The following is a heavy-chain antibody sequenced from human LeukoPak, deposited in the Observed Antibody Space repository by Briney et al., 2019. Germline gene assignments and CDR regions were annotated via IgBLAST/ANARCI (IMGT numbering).Heavy chain of an antibody. CDR3: ARTDRDGYNY. CDR2: IIPILGIA. Sequence: SXXXQAPGXGLXWMGRIIPILGIANYAQKFQGRVTITADKSTSTAYMELSSLRSEDTAVYYCARTDRDGYNYWGQGTLVTVSS. V-gene: IGHV1-69*02. D-gene: IGHD5-24*01. J-gene: IGHJ4*02.